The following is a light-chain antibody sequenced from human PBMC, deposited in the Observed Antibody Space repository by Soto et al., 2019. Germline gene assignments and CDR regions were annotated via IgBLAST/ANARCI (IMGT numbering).Light chain of an antibody. CDR3: QQYNNWPRT. CDR2: GAS. J-gene: IGKJ2*01. Sequence: EIVMTHSPATLSVSPGERATLSCRARQIVSSTLAWYQQKPGQAPRLLIYGASTRATGIPARFSGSGSGTEFTLTISSLQSEDFAVYYCQQYNNWPRTFGQGTKLEIK. V-gene: IGKV3-15*01. CDR1: QIVSST.